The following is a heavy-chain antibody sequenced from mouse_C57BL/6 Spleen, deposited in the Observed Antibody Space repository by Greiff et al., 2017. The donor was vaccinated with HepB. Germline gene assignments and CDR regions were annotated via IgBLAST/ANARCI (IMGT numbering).Heavy chain of an antibody. CDR2: IYPGNSDT. J-gene: IGHJ2*01. CDR3: TSKYYGSSHFDY. V-gene: IGHV1-5*01. D-gene: IGHD1-1*01. Sequence: EVQLQQSGTVLARPGASVKMSCKTSGYTFTSYWMHWVKQRPGQGLEWIGAIYPGNSDTSYNQKFKGKAKLTAVTSASTAYMELSSLTNEDSAVYYCTSKYYGSSHFDYWGQGTTLTVSS. CDR1: GYTFTSYW.